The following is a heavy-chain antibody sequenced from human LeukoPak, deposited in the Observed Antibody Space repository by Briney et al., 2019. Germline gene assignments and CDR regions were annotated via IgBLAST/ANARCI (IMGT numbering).Heavy chain of an antibody. D-gene: IGHD3-10*01. J-gene: IGHJ5*02. CDR1: GYSFTSYW. Sequence: GESLKISCKGSGYSFTSYWIGWVRQMPGKGLEWMGIIYPGDSDTRYSPSFQGQVTISADKSISTAYLQRSSLKASDTAMYYCARQGLWFGEANWFDPWGQGTLVTVSS. CDR3: ARQGLWFGEANWFDP. V-gene: IGHV5-51*01. CDR2: IYPGDSDT.